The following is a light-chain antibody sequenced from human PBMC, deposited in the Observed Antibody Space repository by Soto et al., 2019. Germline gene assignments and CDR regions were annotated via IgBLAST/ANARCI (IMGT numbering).Light chain of an antibody. V-gene: IGKV3-15*01. Sequence: EIVMTQSPATLSVSPGERATLSCRASQSVSSNLAWYQQIPGQAPRLLIYGASTRATGIPARFSGSGSGTDFTLTISSLQSEDFAVYYCQQYYSTPPTFGGGTKVEIK. CDR3: QQYYSTPPT. CDR1: QSVSSN. J-gene: IGKJ4*01. CDR2: GAS.